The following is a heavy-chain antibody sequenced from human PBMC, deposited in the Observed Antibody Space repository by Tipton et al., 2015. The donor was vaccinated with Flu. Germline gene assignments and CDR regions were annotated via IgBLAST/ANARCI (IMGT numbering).Heavy chain of an antibody. V-gene: IGHV4-39*07. CDR1: GASISSESYY. CDR3: ARVGAVTMVRGLAFDAFDI. J-gene: IGHJ3*02. Sequence: LRLSCTVSGASISSESYYWGWIRQPPGKGLEWIGNIYHSGSTNYNPSLKSRVTISLDKSKNQFSLNLSSVTAADTAVYYCARVGAVTMVRGLAFDAFDIWGLGTVVTVSA. CDR2: IYHSGST. D-gene: IGHD3-10*01.